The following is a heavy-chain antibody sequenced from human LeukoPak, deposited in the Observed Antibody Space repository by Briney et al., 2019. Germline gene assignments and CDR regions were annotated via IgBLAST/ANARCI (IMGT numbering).Heavy chain of an antibody. CDR2: ISNDGSST. CDR1: GFSFNIHW. Sequence: PGGSLRLSCAASGFSFNIHWMHWVRQAPGKGLVWVSRISNDGSSTIYAESVKGRFTISRDNANNKLYLQMNSLRGEDTAVYYCARGPSGVVPAAIGGCWFDPWGQGTLVTVSS. CDR3: ARGPSGVVPAAIGGCWFDP. V-gene: IGHV3-74*01. J-gene: IGHJ5*02. D-gene: IGHD2-2*01.